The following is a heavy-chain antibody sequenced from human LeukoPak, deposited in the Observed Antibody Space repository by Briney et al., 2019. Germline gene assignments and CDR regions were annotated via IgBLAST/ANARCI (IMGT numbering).Heavy chain of an antibody. Sequence: SETLSLTCTVSGGSISSYYWSWIRQPPGKGLEWIGYIYYGGSTNYNPSLKSRVTISVDTSKNQFSLKLSSVTAADTAVYYCARNRYGAQDVTPYYFDYWGQGTLVTVSS. CDR3: ARNRYGAQDVTPYYFDY. CDR2: IYYGGST. D-gene: IGHD4-17*01. V-gene: IGHV4-59*08. J-gene: IGHJ4*02. CDR1: GGSISSYY.